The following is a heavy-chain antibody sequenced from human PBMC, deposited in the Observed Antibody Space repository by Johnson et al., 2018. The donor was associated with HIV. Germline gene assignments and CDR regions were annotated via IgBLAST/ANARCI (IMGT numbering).Heavy chain of an antibody. CDR3: ARGWRGITMIDAFDI. D-gene: IGHD3-22*01. CDR1: GFTFSSYD. Sequence: VQLVESGGGVVQPGGSLRVSCAASGFTFSSYDMHWVRQATGKGLEWVSAIGTAGDTYYPGSVKGRFTISRENAKNSLYLQMNSLRAEDTAVYYCARGWRGITMIDAFDIWGLGTMVTVSS. J-gene: IGHJ3*02. CDR2: IGTAGDT. V-gene: IGHV3-13*01.